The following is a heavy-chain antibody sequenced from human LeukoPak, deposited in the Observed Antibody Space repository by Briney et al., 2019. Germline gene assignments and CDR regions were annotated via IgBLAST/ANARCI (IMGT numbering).Heavy chain of an antibody. CDR3: TRDNLDYGDSVTGFDPPRYAFDI. CDR2: IRSKAYGGTT. J-gene: IGHJ3*02. D-gene: IGHD4-17*01. CDR1: GFTFGDYA. V-gene: IGHV3-49*04. Sequence: GGSLRLSCTASGFTFGDYAMSWVRQAPGKGLEWVGFIRSKAYGGTTEYAASVKGRFTISRDDSKSIAYLQMNSLKTEDTAVYYCTRDNLDYGDSVTGFDPPRYAFDIWGQGTMVTVSS.